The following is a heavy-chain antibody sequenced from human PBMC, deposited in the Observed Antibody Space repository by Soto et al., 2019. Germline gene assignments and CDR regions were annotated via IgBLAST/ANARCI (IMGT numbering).Heavy chain of an antibody. CDR3: ARDYYTYYDSSGYYRSPAY. CDR1: GFTFSSYA. Sequence: GALRLSCSAAGFTFSSYAMHWLRQAPGKGLEWVALISYDGSDKDYADSVKGRFTISRDNSRNTLFLQMNSLRAEDTAVYYCARDYYTYYDSSGYYRSPAYWGQGT. J-gene: IGHJ4*02. D-gene: IGHD3-22*01. CDR2: ISYDGSDK. V-gene: IGHV3-30-3*01.